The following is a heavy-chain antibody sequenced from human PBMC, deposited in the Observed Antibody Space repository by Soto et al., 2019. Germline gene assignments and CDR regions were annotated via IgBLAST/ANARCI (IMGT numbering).Heavy chain of an antibody. V-gene: IGHV2-5*02. D-gene: IGHD5-12*01. Sequence: LIRPPPGKALEWLALMFWDDDKWYSPSLRSRLTITEDTSKNQVVLTMTNMDPVDTATYYCAHRSRGYAYYFDQWGQGTLVTVSS. J-gene: IGHJ4*02. CDR3: AHRSRGYAYYFDQ. CDR2: MFWDDDK.